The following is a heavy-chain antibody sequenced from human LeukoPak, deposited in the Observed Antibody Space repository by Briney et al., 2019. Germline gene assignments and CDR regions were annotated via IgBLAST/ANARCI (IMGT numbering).Heavy chain of an antibody. CDR2: IRYDGSNK. CDR3: AKVVTGYCSTTSCPFDS. V-gene: IGHV3-30*02. D-gene: IGHD2-2*01. Sequence: GGSLRLSCAASGFTFSSYGMDWVRQAPGKGLEWVAYIRYDGSNKNYADSVKGRFTNSRDNSKNTLYLQMSSLRAEDTAVYYCAKVVTGYCSTTSCPFDSWGQGTLVTVSS. J-gene: IGHJ4*02. CDR1: GFTFSSYG.